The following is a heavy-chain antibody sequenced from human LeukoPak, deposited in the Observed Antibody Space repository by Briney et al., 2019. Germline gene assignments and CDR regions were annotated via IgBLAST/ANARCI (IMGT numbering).Heavy chain of an antibody. CDR1: GFTVSSNY. J-gene: IGHJ4*02. D-gene: IGHD6-13*01. CDR3: ARGGSWLFDY. CDR2: IYPNGNT. Sequence: GGSLRLSCAASGFTVSSNYMNWVRQAPGKGLEWVSMIYPNGNTFYTDSVKGRFTISRDNSKNTLDLQMSSLRAEDTAVYYCARGGSWLFDYWGQGTLVTVSS. V-gene: IGHV3-66*01.